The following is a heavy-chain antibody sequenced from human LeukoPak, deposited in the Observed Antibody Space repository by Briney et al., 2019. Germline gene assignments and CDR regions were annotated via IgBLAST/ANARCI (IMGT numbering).Heavy chain of an antibody. D-gene: IGHD3-10*01. Sequence: SETLSLTCTVSDGSISSSSYYWGWIRQPPGKGLESIGNIYYTGRTFYNPSLKSRVTISVDTSKNQFSLKLSSMTAADTAVYYCAGHSPLVRGVDFWGQGTLVTVSS. V-gene: IGHV4-39*01. CDR1: DGSISSSSYY. CDR3: AGHSPLVRGVDF. CDR2: IYYTGRT. J-gene: IGHJ4*02.